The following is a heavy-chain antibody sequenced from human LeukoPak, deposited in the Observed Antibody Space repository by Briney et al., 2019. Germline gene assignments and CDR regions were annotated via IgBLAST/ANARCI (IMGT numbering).Heavy chain of an antibody. D-gene: IGHD3-22*01. CDR3: AKYYKLSGYYLGGYDY. CDR2: VLASGGRT. CDR1: GFTFSSYA. V-gene: IGHV3-23*01. Sequence: VGSLRLSCAASGFTFSSYAMGWVRQPPGKGLEWVSAVLASGGRTFYADSVKGRFTISRDNSKNTLYLQMNSLRAEDTAVYYCAKYYKLSGYYLGGYDYWGQGTLVTVSS. J-gene: IGHJ4*02.